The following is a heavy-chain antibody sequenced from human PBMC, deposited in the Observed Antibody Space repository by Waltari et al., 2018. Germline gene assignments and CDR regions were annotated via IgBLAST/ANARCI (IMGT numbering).Heavy chain of an antibody. CDR2: ISGSGGST. CDR1: GFTFSSYA. D-gene: IGHD3-3*01. V-gene: IGHV3-23*01. Sequence: EVQLLESGGGLVQPGGSLRLSCAASGFTFSSYAMSWVRQAPGKGLEWVSAISGSGGSTYYADSGKGRFTISRDNSKNTLYLQMNSLRAEDTAVYYCVKVAASYYDFWSGYSFDYWGQGTLVTVSS. J-gene: IGHJ4*02. CDR3: VKVAASYYDFWSGYSFDY.